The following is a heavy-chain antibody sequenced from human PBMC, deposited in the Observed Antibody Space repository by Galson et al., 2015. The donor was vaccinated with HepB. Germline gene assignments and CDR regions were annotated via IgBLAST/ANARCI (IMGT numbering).Heavy chain of an antibody. CDR1: GFTFSSYW. CDR2: IKQGGSEK. J-gene: IGHJ4*02. D-gene: IGHD6-19*01. CDR3: ARGIAVAGTKGKYFDY. Sequence: SLRLSCAASGFTFSSYWMSWVRQAPGKGLEWVANIKQGGSEKYYVDSVKGRFTISRDNAKNSLYLQMNSLRAEDTAVYYCARGIAVAGTKGKYFDYWGQGTLVTVSS. V-gene: IGHV3-7*01.